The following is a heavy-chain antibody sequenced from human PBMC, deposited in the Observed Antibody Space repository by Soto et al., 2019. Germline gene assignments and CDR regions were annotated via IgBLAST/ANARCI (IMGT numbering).Heavy chain of an antibody. Sequence: PSETLSLTCTVSGGYISSYYWSWIRRPPGKGLEWIGYIYNSGSTHSNPSLQSRVTISVDSSKNQFSLKLSSVTAADTGIYYCARARITMVREVIKYNMDVWGQGTTVTVSS. D-gene: IGHD3-10*01. J-gene: IGHJ6*02. CDR3: ARARITMVREVIKYNMDV. CDR2: IYNSGST. V-gene: IGHV4-59*01. CDR1: GGYISSYY.